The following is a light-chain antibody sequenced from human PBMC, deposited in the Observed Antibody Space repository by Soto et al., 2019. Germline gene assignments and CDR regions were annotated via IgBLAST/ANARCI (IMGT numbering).Light chain of an antibody. CDR3: QQTYSTPRT. CDR2: DAS. J-gene: IGKJ1*01. CDR1: QSISSF. Sequence: DIQMTQSPSSLSASVGDRVTITCRASQSISSFLHWYQQKPGKGPKLLIYDASSLQSGVPSRFSGSVSGTDFALTISSLQPEDFATYYCQQTYSTPRTFGQGTKVEIK. V-gene: IGKV1-39*01.